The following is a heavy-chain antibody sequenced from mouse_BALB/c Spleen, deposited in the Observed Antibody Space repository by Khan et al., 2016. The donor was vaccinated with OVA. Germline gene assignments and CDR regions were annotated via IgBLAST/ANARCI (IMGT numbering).Heavy chain of an antibody. CDR3: ARLAYYYNSEGFAY. V-gene: IGHV5-6*01. D-gene: IGHD1-1*02. CDR1: GFTFSTYG. CDR2: ISSGGSYT. J-gene: IGHJ3*01. Sequence: EVELVESGGDLVKPGGSLKLSCAASGFTFSTYGMSWVRQTPDKRLEWVATISSGGSYTYYRDSVKGRFTISRDNAENTLYLQMSSLKSEDTAMYYCARLAYYYNSEGFAYWGQGTLVTVSA.